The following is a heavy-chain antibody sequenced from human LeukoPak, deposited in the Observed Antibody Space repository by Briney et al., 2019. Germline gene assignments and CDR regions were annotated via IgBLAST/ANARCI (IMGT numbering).Heavy chain of an antibody. V-gene: IGHV4-31*03. CDR3: VRGVDIVATTHFDY. CDR1: GGSISSGGYY. Sequence: SQTLSLTCTVSGGSISSGGYYWSWIRQHPGKGLEWIGYIYYSGSTYYNPSLKSRVTISVDTSKNQFSLKLSSVTAADTAVYYCVRGVDIVATTHFDYWGQGTLVTVSS. D-gene: IGHD5-12*01. J-gene: IGHJ4*02. CDR2: IYYSGST.